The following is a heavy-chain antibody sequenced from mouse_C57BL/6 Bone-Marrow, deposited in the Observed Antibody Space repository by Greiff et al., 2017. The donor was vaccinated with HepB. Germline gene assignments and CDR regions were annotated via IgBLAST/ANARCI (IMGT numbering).Heavy chain of an antibody. D-gene: IGHD2-5*01. CDR3: ARKNSNYVSYWYFDV. CDR2: IWSGGST. V-gene: IGHV2-2*01. Sequence: QVQLKQSGPGLVQPSQSLSITCTVSGFSFTSYGVHWVRQSPGKGLEWLGVIWSGGSTDYNAAFISRLSISKDNSKSQVFFKMNSLQADDTAIYYCARKNSNYVSYWYFDVWGTGTTVTVSS. CDR1: GFSFTSYG. J-gene: IGHJ1*03.